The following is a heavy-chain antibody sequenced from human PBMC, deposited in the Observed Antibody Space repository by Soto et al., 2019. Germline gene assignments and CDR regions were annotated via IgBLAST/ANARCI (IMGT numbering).Heavy chain of an antibody. V-gene: IGHV1-69*13. D-gene: IGHD2-15*01. CDR2: IIPTSGTA. Sequence: SVKVSCKASGDTFTANYIHWVRQAPGQGLEWMGGIIPTSGTANYAQRFQGRATITADESTSTAYMELSSLTSEDTAVYFCARGQGYCSGGICYYYYYGMDVWGQGTTVTVSS. CDR1: GDTFTANY. CDR3: ARGQGYCSGGICYYYYYGMDV. J-gene: IGHJ6*02.